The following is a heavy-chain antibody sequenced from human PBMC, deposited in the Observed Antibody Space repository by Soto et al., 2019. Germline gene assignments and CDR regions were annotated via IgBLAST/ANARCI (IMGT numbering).Heavy chain of an antibody. V-gene: IGHV3-33*01. Sequence: QVQLVESGGGVVQPGRSLRLSCAASGFTFSNYGMHWVRQAPGKGLEWVAVIWYDGSNKYYADSVKGRFSISRDNSKNMLYLQMNNLRAEDTAIYYCARTAPSTAMVAYWGQGSLVTVSS. CDR1: GFTFSNYG. CDR2: IWYDGSNK. J-gene: IGHJ4*02. D-gene: IGHD5-18*01. CDR3: ARTAPSTAMVAY.